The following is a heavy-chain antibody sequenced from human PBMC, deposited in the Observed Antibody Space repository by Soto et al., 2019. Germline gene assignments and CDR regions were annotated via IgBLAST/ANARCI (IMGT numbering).Heavy chain of an antibody. CDR2: RYYSGNT. CDR3: ARGGYDTSGQTFICWGPYC. CDR1: GVSITSGSYY. Sequence: HVQLQESGPGPVTPSQTLSLSCTVSGVSITSGSYYWTWVRQSPGKGLEWIGYRYYSGNTYYNPSLNGRATISVDTSNNQFPLKLTSVTAADTVVYYCARGGYDTSGQTFICWGPYCWGQGTLVTVSS. D-gene: IGHD3-22*01. J-gene: IGHJ4*02. V-gene: IGHV4-30-4*01.